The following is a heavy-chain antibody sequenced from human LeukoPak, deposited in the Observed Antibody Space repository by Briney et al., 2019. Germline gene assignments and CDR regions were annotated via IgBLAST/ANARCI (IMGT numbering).Heavy chain of an antibody. D-gene: IGHD3-22*01. CDR2: IYYSGST. J-gene: IGHJ4*02. CDR3: ARLDSSGYYSHFNARFDY. CDR1: GGSISSSSYY. V-gene: IGHV4-39*01. Sequence: SETLSLTCTVSGGSISSSSYYWGWIRQPPGKGLEWIGSIYYSGSTYYNPSLKSRVTISVDTSKNQFSLKLSSVTAADTAVYYCARLDSSGYYSHFNARFDYWGQGTLVTVSS.